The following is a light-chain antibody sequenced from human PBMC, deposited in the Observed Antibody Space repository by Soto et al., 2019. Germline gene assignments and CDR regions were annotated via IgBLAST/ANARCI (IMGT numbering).Light chain of an antibody. CDR1: SSDVGGYNY. CDR2: EVN. CDR3: SSYAGSSNV. Sequence: QSALTQPRSVSGSPGQSVAISCTGTSSDVGGYNYVSWYQQHPGKAPKLMIYEVNTRPSGVPDRFSGSKSGNTASLTVSGLQAEDEADYYCSSYAGSSNVFGTGTKLTVL. V-gene: IGLV2-8*01. J-gene: IGLJ1*01.